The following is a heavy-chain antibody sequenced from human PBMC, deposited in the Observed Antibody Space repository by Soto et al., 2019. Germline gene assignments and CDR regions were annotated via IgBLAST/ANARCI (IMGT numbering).Heavy chain of an antibody. V-gene: IGHV3-48*03. J-gene: IGHJ3*01. D-gene: IGHD2-15*01. CDR1: GFTFSSSE. CDR3: ARRGSR. Sequence: EVQLVESGGGLVQPGGYLRLSCAASGFTFSSSEMYWVRQAPGKGLEWISYIHPGGQTIFYAESVKGRFTISRDNAKHSVYLQMNSLRAEDTAVYYCARRGSRWGRGTKVTVSS. CDR2: IHPGGQTI.